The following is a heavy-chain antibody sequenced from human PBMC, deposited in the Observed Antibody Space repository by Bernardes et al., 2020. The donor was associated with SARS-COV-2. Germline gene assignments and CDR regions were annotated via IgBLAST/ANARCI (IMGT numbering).Heavy chain of an antibody. CDR1: GYTFTGYY. Sequence: ASVKVSCKASGYTFTGYYMHWVRQAPGQGLEWMGWINPNSGGTNYAQKFQGWVTMTRDTSISTAYMELSRLRSDDTAVYYCARVGYYYDSSGYYNYYYGMDVWGQGTTVTVSS. D-gene: IGHD3-22*01. CDR2: INPNSGGT. V-gene: IGHV1-2*04. CDR3: ARVGYYYDSSGYYNYYYGMDV. J-gene: IGHJ6*02.